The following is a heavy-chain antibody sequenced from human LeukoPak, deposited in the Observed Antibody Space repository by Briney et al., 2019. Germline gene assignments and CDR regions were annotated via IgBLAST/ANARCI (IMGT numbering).Heavy chain of an antibody. CDR3: ASITMVRGDQGY. Sequence: PGGSLRLSCAASGFTFSSYSMNWVRQAPGKGLEWVSSISSSSSYIYYADSVKGRFTISRDNAKNSLYLQMNSLRAEDTAVYYCASITMVRGDQGYWGQGTLVTVSS. D-gene: IGHD3-10*01. J-gene: IGHJ4*02. CDR1: GFTFSSYS. V-gene: IGHV3-21*01. CDR2: ISSSSSYI.